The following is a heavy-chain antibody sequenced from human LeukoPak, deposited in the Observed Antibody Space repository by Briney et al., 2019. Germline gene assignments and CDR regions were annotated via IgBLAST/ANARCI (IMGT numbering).Heavy chain of an antibody. D-gene: IGHD3-22*01. Sequence: SETLSLTCTVSGGSISSYYWSWIRQPPGKGLEWIGYIYYSGSTNYNPSLKSRVTISVDTSKNQFSLKLSSVTAADTAVYYCARAGRAYYYDSSGYYYGYWGQGTLVTVSS. CDR2: IYYSGST. J-gene: IGHJ4*02. V-gene: IGHV4-59*01. CDR3: ARAGRAYYYDSSGYYYGY. CDR1: GGSISSYY.